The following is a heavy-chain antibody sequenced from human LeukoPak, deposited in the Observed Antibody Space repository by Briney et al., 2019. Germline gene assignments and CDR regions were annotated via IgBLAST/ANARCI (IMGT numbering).Heavy chain of an antibody. D-gene: IGHD3-10*01. CDR3: ARDRSYYTFDY. Sequence: SETLSLTCAVSGYSISTDYHWGWIRQPPGKGLEWIGAMHHSRSTYYNPSLKSRVTISVDTSKNQVSLKLNSVTAADTAVYYCARDRSYYTFDYWGQGTLVVVSA. V-gene: IGHV4-38-2*02. CDR1: GYSISTDYH. CDR2: MHHSRST. J-gene: IGHJ4*02.